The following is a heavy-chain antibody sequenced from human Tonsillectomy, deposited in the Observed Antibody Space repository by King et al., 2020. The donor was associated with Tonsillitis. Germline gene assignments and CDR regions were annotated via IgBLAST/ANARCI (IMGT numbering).Heavy chain of an antibody. D-gene: IGHD4-17*01. J-gene: IGHJ5*02. CDR2: IYHSGST. V-gene: IGHV4-38-2*01. CDR1: GYSISSGYY. Sequence: QLQESGPGLVKPSETLSLTCAVSGYSISSGYYWGWIRQPPGKGLEWIGSIYHSGSTYYNPSLKSRVTISVDTSKNQFSLKLSSVTAADTAVYYCARMCGDYGNWFDPWGQGTLVTVSS. CDR3: ARMCGDYGNWFDP.